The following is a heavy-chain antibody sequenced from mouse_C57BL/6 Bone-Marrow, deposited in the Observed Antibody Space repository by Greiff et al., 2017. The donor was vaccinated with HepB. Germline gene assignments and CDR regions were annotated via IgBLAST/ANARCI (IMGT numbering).Heavy chain of an antibody. V-gene: IGHV1-55*01. CDR3: ARYDYDNWYFDV. D-gene: IGHD2-4*01. CDR2: IYPGSGST. J-gene: IGHJ1*03. CDR1: GYTFTSYW. Sequence: QVQLQQPGAELVKPGASVKMSCKASGYTFTSYWITWVKQRPGQGLEWIGDIYPGSGSTNYNEKFKSKATLTVDTSSSTAYMQLSSLTSEDSAVYYCARYDYDNWYFDVWGTGTTVTVSS.